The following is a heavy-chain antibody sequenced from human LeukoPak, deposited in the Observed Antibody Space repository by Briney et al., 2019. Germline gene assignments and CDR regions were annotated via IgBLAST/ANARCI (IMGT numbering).Heavy chain of an antibody. D-gene: IGHD2-15*01. J-gene: IGHJ4*02. V-gene: IGHV3-23*01. CDR3: AKSKGGLVDVIAATGSYDY. CDR1: GFTFSSYT. Sequence: GGSLRLSCAASGFTFSSYTMSWVRQAPGKGLEWVSGISGSGGSTYYVDSVKGRFTISRDNSKTTLYLQINSLRVEDTAVYFCAKSKGGLVDVIAATGSYDYWGQGTLVTVSS. CDR2: ISGSGGST.